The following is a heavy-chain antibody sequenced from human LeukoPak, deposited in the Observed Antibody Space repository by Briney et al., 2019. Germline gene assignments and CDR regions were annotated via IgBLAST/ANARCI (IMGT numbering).Heavy chain of an antibody. J-gene: IGHJ2*01. CDR3: ARGYPPPHYDSSFIPRGGWHHWYFDL. V-gene: IGHV3-48*03. Sequence: PGGSPRLSCAASGFTFSSYEMNWVRQAPGKGLEGVSYISSSGSTIYYAESVKGRFTISRDNAKNSLYLQMNSLRAEDTAIYYCARGYPPPHYDSSFIPRGGWHHWYFDLWGRGTLVTVSS. CDR2: ISSSGSTI. CDR1: GFTFSSYE. D-gene: IGHD3-22*01.